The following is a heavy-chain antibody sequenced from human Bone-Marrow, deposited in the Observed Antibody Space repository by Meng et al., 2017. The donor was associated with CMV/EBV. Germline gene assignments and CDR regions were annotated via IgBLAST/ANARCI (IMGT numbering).Heavy chain of an antibody. J-gene: IGHJ4*02. Sequence: GGSLRLSCAASGFTFSSYGMHWVRQAPGKGLEWVAFIRYDGSNKYYADSVKGRFTISRDNSKNTLYLQMNSLRAEDTAVYYCAKGVWLPARFDDWGQGTRVTVSS. CDR2: IRYDGSNK. CDR1: GFTFSSYG. CDR3: AKGVWLPARFDD. D-gene: IGHD2-8*01. V-gene: IGHV3-30*02.